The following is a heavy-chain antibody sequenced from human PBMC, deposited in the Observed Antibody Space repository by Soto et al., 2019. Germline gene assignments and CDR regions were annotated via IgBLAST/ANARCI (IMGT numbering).Heavy chain of an antibody. D-gene: IGHD3-22*01. J-gene: IGHJ4*01. V-gene: IGHV3-15*05. CDR2: IKSKGHGGTT. CDR3: NTDSYTTMLEVRFDY. Sequence: SLRLSCAASGFTFNNYAMNWVRQAPGKGLEWVGRIKSKGHGGTTDFAAPVRGRFAITRDDSRNMVYMQMNSLNTEDTAVYYCNTDSYTTMLEVRFDYWGHGTLVTVSS. CDR1: GFTFNNYA.